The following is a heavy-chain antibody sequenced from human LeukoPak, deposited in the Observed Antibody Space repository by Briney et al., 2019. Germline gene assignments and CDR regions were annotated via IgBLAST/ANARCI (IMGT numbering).Heavy chain of an antibody. V-gene: IGHV3-48*03. J-gene: IGHJ6*03. CDR3: ARVELAPYYYYMDV. CDR1: GFSISGYE. D-gene: IGHD1-7*01. Sequence: GGSLRLSCAASGFSISGYEVNWVRQAPGKGLEWVSHISSSGSTIWYADSVKGRFTISRDNAKNSLYLQMNSLRAEDTAVYYCARVELAPYYYYMDVWGKGATVTVSS. CDR2: ISSSGSTI.